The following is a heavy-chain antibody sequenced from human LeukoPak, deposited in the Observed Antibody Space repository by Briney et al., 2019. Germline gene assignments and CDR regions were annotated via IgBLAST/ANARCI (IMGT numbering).Heavy chain of an antibody. CDR1: GFTFSSYS. D-gene: IGHD2-21*01. J-gene: IGHJ4*02. CDR3: AKEGVVIPAFDY. Sequence: GGSLRLSCAASGFTFSSYSMNWVRQAPGKGLEWVSSISSSSRYIYYADSMKGRFTISRDNAKNSLYLQMNSLRAEDTAVYYCAKEGVVIPAFDYWGQGTLVTVSS. CDR2: ISSSSRYI. V-gene: IGHV3-21*01.